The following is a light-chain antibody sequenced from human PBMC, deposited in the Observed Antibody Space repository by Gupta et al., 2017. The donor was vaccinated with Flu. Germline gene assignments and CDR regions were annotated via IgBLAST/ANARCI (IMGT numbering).Light chain of an antibody. V-gene: IGKV1-39*01. CDR3: QQAYSLPWT. CDR2: FAS. CDR1: QNIGIY. J-gene: IGKJ1*01. Sequence: DIQVTQSPSSLSASVGGRVTITCQTSQNIGIYLNWYEQRPGKAPKLLIHFASNLQSGVPSRFSGSGSGTDFSLTINKLQPEDFVTYHCQQAYSLPWTFGQGTKVE.